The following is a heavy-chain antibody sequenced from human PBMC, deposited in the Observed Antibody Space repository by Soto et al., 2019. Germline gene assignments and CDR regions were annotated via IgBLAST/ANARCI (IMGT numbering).Heavy chain of an antibody. D-gene: IGHD6-13*01. CDR3: ARPRYSSSWSQYNWFDP. V-gene: IGHV4-34*01. CDR1: GGSFSGYY. CDR2: INHSGST. J-gene: IGHJ5*02. Sequence: PSETLSLTCAVYGGSFSGYYWSWIRQPPGKGLEWIGEINHSGSTNYNPSLKSRVTISVDTSKNQFSLKLSSVTAADTAVYYCARPRYSSSWSQYNWFDPWGQGTQVTVSS.